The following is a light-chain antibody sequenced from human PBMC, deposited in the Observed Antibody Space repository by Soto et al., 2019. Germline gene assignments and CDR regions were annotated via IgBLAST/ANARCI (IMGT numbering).Light chain of an antibody. CDR2: EVS. Sequence: QSALTQPASVSGSPGQSITISWTGTSSDVGGYNYVSWYQHHPGKAPKLMIYEVSYRPSGVSDRFSGSKSGNTASLTISGLQAEDEADYYCSSDISSSTLYVFGTGTKLTVL. CDR3: SSDISSSTLYV. CDR1: SSDVGGYNY. J-gene: IGLJ1*01. V-gene: IGLV2-14*01.